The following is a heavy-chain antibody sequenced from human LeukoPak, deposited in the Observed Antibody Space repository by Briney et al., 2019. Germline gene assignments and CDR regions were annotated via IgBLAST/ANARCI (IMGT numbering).Heavy chain of an antibody. D-gene: IGHD3-16*01. J-gene: IGHJ6*03. CDR1: GVSISSSGYY. CDR3: ARVPVGAPGPYMDV. V-gene: IGHV4-39*07. Sequence: PSETLPLTCTVSGVSISSSGYYWAWIRQPPGKGLEWIGTLYYSGSTYFKPALKSRVTISVDTSKNQFSLKLSSVTAADTAVYYCARVPVGAPGPYMDVWGKGTTVTVSS. CDR2: LYYSGST.